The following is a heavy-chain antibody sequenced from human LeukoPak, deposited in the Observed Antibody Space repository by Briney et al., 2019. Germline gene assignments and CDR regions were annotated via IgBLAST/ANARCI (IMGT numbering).Heavy chain of an antibody. Sequence: GGSLRLSCAASGFTVSGNYMSWVRQAPGKGLEWVSLIYSGGSAYYADSVKGRFTISRDNSKNTLYLQMNSLRAEDTAVYYCATYSSSWFNYYFDYWGQGTLVTVSS. J-gene: IGHJ4*02. CDR3: ATYSSSWFNYYFDY. D-gene: IGHD6-13*01. V-gene: IGHV3-53*01. CDR1: GFTVSGNY. CDR2: IYSGGSA.